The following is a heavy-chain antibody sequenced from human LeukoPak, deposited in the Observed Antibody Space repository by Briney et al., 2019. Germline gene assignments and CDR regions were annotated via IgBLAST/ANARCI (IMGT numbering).Heavy chain of an antibody. CDR1: GFTFSDYY. CDR3: ARTRSSWYSRLVDY. V-gene: IGHV3-11*01. D-gene: IGHD6-13*01. CDR2: ISSSGSTI. Sequence: GGSLRLSCAASGFTFSDYYMSWIRQAPGKGLEWVSYISSSGSTIYYAGSVKGRFTISRDNAKNSLYLQMNSLRAEDTAVYYCARTRSSWYSRLVDYWGQGTLVTVSS. J-gene: IGHJ4*02.